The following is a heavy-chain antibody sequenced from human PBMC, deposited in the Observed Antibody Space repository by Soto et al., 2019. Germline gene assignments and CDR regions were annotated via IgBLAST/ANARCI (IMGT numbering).Heavy chain of an antibody. CDR3: VRDYYYGMDV. V-gene: IGHV3-11*05. Sequence: QEQLVESGGGLVRPGGSLRLSCAASGFTFSAYYMTWMRQAPGKGLEWVAYITSSSAYTNYAGSVKGRSTISRDNAKNSLYLQMNSLRVEATAVYYCVRDYYYGMDVWGQGTTVTVSS. CDR1: GFTFSAYY. CDR2: ITSSSAYT. J-gene: IGHJ6*02.